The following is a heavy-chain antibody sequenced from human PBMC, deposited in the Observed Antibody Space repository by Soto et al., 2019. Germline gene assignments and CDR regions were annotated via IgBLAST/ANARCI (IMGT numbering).Heavy chain of an antibody. CDR1: GGSFSGYY. D-gene: IGHD6-6*01. J-gene: IGHJ6*02. Sequence: SETLSLTCAVNGGSFSGYYWSWIRQPPGKGLEWIGEINHSGRTNLNPSLTSRLSTSVDTSKNHFTLTLTSVTAADTAVYYCARGPRRINPSSSNEYYHFGMDVWGQGTTVTVSS. V-gene: IGHV4-34*01. CDR3: ARGPRRINPSSSNEYYHFGMDV. CDR2: INHSGRT.